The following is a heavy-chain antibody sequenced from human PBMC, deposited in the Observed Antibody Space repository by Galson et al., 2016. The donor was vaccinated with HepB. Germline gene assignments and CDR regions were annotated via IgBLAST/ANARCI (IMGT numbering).Heavy chain of an antibody. CDR1: GFSFSNYD. CDR3: VRGSYTSVWYRTSAYDFGLDV. J-gene: IGHJ6*04. V-gene: IGHV3-13*01. Sequence: SLRLSCAASGFSFSNYDMYWVRQAPGKGLEWVSSIYTDGDTYYEDSVEGRFTVSRENAKDSLYLHMNSLRAGDTAVYYCVRGSYTSVWYRTSAYDFGLDVWGKGTPVTVSS. CDR2: IYTDGDT. D-gene: IGHD6-19*01.